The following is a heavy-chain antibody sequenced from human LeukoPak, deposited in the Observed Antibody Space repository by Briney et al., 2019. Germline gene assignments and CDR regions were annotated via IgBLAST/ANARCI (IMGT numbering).Heavy chain of an antibody. D-gene: IGHD2/OR15-2a*01. J-gene: IGHJ5*02. CDR1: PFTIRDYW. CDR3: VRGAYYAAS. CDR2: IKQDGSEK. V-gene: IGHV3-7*01. Sequence: PGGSLRLSCAASPFTIRDYWMSWVRQTPGKGLEWVANIKQDGSEKYYVGSVEGRFSISRDNVKYALYLQMNALRVDDTGIYYCVRGAYYAASWGQGTLVTVSS.